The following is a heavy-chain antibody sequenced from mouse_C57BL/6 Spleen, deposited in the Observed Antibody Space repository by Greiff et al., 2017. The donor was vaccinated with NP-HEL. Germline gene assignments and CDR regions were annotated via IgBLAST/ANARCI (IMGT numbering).Heavy chain of an antibody. V-gene: IGHV5-17*01. CDR1: GFTFSDYG. Sequence: EVKLMESGGGLVKPGGSLKLSCAASGFTFSDYGMHWVRQAPEKGLEWVAYISSGSSTIYSADTVKGRFTISRDNAKNTLFLQMTSLRSEDTAMYYCARGGYFDYWGQGTTLTVSS. CDR3: ARGGYFDY. J-gene: IGHJ2*01. CDR2: ISSGSSTI.